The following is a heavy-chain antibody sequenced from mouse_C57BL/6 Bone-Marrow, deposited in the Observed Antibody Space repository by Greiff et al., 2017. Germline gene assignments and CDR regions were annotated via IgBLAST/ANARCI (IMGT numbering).Heavy chain of an antibody. CDR2: IDPENGDT. D-gene: IGHD2-5*01. J-gene: IGHJ2*01. CDR1: GFNIKDDY. Sequence: EVQLQQSGAELVRPGASVKLSCTASGFNIKDDYMHWVKQRPEQGLEWIGWIDPENGDTEYASKFQGKATITADTSSNTAYLQLSSLTSEDSAVYNCTRASNYSWYCDCWGKGTTLTVSS. CDR3: TRASNYSWYCDC. V-gene: IGHV14-4*01.